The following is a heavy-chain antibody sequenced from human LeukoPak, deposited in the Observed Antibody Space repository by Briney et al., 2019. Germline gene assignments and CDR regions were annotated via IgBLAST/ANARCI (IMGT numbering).Heavy chain of an antibody. CDR2: ISSSGGAT. V-gene: IGHV3-64*02. CDR3: ARKAAVFYGLDV. Sequence: GGSLRLSCAASGFTFGSYPMHWVRQAPGKGLECVSAISSSGGATYYADSVKGRFAISRDNSKNTLFLQMGSLRAEDKAVYYCARKAAVFYGLDVWGQGTTVTVSS. J-gene: IGHJ6*02. D-gene: IGHD6-13*01. CDR1: GFTFGSYP.